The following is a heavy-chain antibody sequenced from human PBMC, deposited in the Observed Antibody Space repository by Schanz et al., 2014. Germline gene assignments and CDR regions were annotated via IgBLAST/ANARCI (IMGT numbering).Heavy chain of an antibody. J-gene: IGHJ4*02. CDR1: GFTFSSYA. V-gene: IGHV3-64*01. CDR2: INSNGGST. Sequence: EVQLVESGGGLVQPGGSLRLSCAASGFTFSSYAMHWVRQAPGKGLEYVSTINSNGGSTYYANSVKGRFSISRDNSKNTLYLQMNSLRAEDTAVYYCARVGRDYISSSVLDSLHYWGQGSLVTVS. D-gene: IGHD6-6*01. CDR3: ARVGRDYISSSVLDSLHY.